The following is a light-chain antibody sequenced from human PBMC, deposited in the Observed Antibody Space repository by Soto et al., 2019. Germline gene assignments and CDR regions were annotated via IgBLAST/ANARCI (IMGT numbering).Light chain of an antibody. CDR3: SSYTSSDTLI. V-gene: IGLV2-14*02. J-gene: IGLJ2*01. CDR1: SSDVGSYNL. Sequence: QSALTQPASVSGSPGQSITISCTGTSSDVGSYNLVSWYQQHPGKAPKLMIYEVINRPSGVSNRFSGSKSGTTASLTISGLQAEDEADYYCSSYTSSDTLIFGGGTKVTVL. CDR2: EVI.